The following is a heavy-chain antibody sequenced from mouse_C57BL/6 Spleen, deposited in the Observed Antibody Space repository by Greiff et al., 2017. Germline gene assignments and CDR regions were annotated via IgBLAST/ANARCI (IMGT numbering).Heavy chain of an antibody. Sequence: VQLQHSGAELVKPGASVKLSCTASGFNIKDYYMHWVKQRTEQGLEWIGRIDPEDGETKYAPKFQGKATITADTSSNTAYLQLSSLTTEDTAVYYGAKSRLRDYAMDYWGQGTSVTVSS. CDR3: AKSRLRDYAMDY. CDR1: GFNIKDYY. J-gene: IGHJ4*01. V-gene: IGHV14-2*01. CDR2: IDPEDGET. D-gene: IGHD1-3*01.